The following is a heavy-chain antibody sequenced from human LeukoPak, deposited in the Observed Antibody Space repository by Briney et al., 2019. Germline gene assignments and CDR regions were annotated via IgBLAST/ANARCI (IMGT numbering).Heavy chain of an antibody. D-gene: IGHD2-15*01. CDR2: TYYRSKWSN. CDR3: ARSRAATFDY. V-gene: IGHV6-1*01. Sequence: SQTLSLTSAISGDSVSSKSAAWNWIRQSPSRGLEWVGRTYYRSKWSNDYAASVKGRITVNPDTSKNQFSLQLSSVTPEDTAVYYCARSRAATFDYWGQGTLVTVSS. CDR1: GDSVSSKSAA. J-gene: IGHJ4*02.